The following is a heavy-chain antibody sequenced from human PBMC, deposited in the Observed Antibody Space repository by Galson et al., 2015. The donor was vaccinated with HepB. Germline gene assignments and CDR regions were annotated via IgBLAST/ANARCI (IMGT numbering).Heavy chain of an antibody. J-gene: IGHJ5*02. D-gene: IGHD4-17*01. V-gene: IGHV4-59*08. CDR2: IYYSGST. CDR3: ARAYGDYETYNWFDP. CDR1: GGSISSYY. Sequence: ETLSLTCTVSGGSISSYYWSWIRQPPGKGLEWIGYIYYSGSTNYNPSLKSRVTISVDTSKNQFSLKLSSVTAADTAVYYCARAYGDYETYNWFDPWGQGTLVTVSS.